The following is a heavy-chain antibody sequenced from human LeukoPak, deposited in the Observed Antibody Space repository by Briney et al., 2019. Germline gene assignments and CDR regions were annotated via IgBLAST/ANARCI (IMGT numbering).Heavy chain of an antibody. CDR2: IYDSGST. J-gene: IGHJ4*02. D-gene: IGHD3-3*01. CDR3: ASYDFWSGYYGY. CDR1: GGSIRSSYYY. V-gene: IGHV4-39*01. Sequence: SETLSLTCTVSGGSIRSSYYYWGWIRQPPGKGLEWIGSIYDSGSTYYNPSLKSRVTISVDTSKNQFSLKLSSVTAADTAVYYCASYDFWSGYYGYWGQGTLVTVSS.